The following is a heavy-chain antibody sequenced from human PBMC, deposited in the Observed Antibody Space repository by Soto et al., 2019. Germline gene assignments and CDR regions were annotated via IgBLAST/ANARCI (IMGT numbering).Heavy chain of an antibody. CDR3: ARQIYDSDTGPNFQYYFDS. J-gene: IGHJ4*02. CDR2: IDPSDSQT. CDR1: GYSFAGYW. D-gene: IGHD3-22*01. Sequence: PGESLKISCKGSGYSFAGYWITWVRQKPGKGLEWMGRIDPSDSQTYYSPSFRGHVTISATKSITTVFLQWSSLRASDTAMYYCARQIYDSDTGPNFQYYFDSWGQGTPVTVSA. V-gene: IGHV5-10-1*01.